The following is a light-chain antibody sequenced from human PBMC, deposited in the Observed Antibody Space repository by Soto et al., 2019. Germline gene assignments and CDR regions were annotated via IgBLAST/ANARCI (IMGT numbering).Light chain of an antibody. CDR3: QQYGSSPVT. Sequence: EIVLTQSPGTLSLSPGERATLSCRASQSVSSSYLAWYQQKPGQAPRLLIYGASSRATGIPDRFSGSGSGTSFTLTISRLETEDVAVDYCQQYGSSPVTFGQGTKVEIK. V-gene: IGKV3-20*01. CDR1: QSVSSSY. CDR2: GAS. J-gene: IGKJ1*01.